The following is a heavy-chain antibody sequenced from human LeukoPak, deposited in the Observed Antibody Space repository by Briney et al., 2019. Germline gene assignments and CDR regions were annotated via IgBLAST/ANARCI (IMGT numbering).Heavy chain of an antibody. J-gene: IGHJ3*02. CDR3: ARVYLQLLWSPNDAFDI. D-gene: IGHD3-10*01. CDR2: IYYSGST. Sequence: SETLSLTCTVSGGSISSYYWSWIRQPPGKGLEWIGYIYYSGSTNYNPSLKSRVTISVDTSKNQFSLKLSSVTAADTAVYYCARVYLQLLWSPNDAFDIWGQGTMVTVSS. CDR1: GGSISSYY. V-gene: IGHV4-59*12.